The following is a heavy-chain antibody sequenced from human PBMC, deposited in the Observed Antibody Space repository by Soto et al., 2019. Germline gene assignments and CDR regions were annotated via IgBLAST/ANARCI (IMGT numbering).Heavy chain of an antibody. V-gene: IGHV3-23*01. CDR2: VSASGSIT. CDR3: AKGDCSGGRCYRGFDY. CDR1: GFTFSSYD. J-gene: IGHJ4*02. D-gene: IGHD2-15*01. Sequence: EVQVLESGGGLVQPGGSLRLSCAASGFTFSSYDMNWVRQAPGKGLEWVSGVSASGSITSYADSAKGRFTISRDNAKNTVFLQMTGLRAEDTAVYFWAKGDCSGGRCYRGFDYWGQGTLVTVSS.